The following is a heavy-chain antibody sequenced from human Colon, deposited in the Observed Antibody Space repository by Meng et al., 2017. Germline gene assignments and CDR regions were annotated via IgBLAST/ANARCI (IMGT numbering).Heavy chain of an antibody. V-gene: IGHV3-11*01. CDR1: GFTFSDSY. J-gene: IGHJ4*02. D-gene: IGHD6-19*01. CDR3: ARGWLAN. Sequence: GESLKISCAASGFTFSDSYMNWIRQAPGKGLEWDSYSHGNTVYYADSVKGRFTISRDNAKNSLYLQMNSLRAGDTAVYYCARGWLANWGQGTLVTVSS. CDR2: SHGNTV.